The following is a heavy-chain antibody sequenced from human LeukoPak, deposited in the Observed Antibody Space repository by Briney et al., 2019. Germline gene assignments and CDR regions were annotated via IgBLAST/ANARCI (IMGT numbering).Heavy chain of an antibody. CDR2: IKQDGSEK. V-gene: IGHV3-7*01. J-gene: IGHJ4*02. Sequence: PGGSLRLSCAASGFTFSSYWMSWVRQAPGKGLEWVANIKQDGSEKYYVDSVKGRFTISRDNAKNSLYLQMNSPRAEDTAVYYCARDEAYYYDSSGYPFDYWGQGTLVTVSS. CDR3: ARDEAYYYDSSGYPFDY. CDR1: GFTFSSYW. D-gene: IGHD3-22*01.